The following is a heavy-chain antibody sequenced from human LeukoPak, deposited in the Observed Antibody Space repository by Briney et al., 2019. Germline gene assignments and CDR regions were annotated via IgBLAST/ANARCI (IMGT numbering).Heavy chain of an antibody. J-gene: IGHJ4*02. D-gene: IGHD5-24*01. V-gene: IGHV3-73*01. Sequence: GGSLRLSCAASGFTFSGSAMHWVRQASGKGLEWVGRIRSKPHSYATAYAASVKGRFTLSRDDSKNTAYLQMNSLRTEDTAVYYCASRRWLQLRYFDYWGQGTLVTVSS. CDR2: IRSKPHSYAT. CDR3: ASRRWLQLRYFDY. CDR1: GFTFSGSA.